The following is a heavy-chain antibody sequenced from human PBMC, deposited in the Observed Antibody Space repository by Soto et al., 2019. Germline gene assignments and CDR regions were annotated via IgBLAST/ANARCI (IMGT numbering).Heavy chain of an antibody. V-gene: IGHV3-23*01. Sequence: GGSLRLSCAASGFTFSSYAMSWVRQAPGKGLEWVSAISGSGGSTYYADSVKGRFTISRDNSKNTLYLQMNSLRAEDTAVYYCAKDRNYGSGSPIFDYWGQGALVTVSS. J-gene: IGHJ4*02. CDR1: GFTFSSYA. CDR3: AKDRNYGSGSPIFDY. CDR2: ISGSGGST. D-gene: IGHD3-10*01.